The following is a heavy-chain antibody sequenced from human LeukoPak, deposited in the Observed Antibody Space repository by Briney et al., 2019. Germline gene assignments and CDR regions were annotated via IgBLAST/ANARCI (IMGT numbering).Heavy chain of an antibody. CDR1: GFTFSNYA. Sequence: GRSLRLSCAASGFTFSNYAMHWVRQAPGKGLEWVAVISYDGSNKYYADSVKGRFTISRDNSKKTLYLQMNSLRAEDTAVYYCARGIQPVTVMDVGAQGTTVTV. D-gene: IGHD5-18*01. CDR2: ISYDGSNK. V-gene: IGHV3-30-3*01. J-gene: IGHJ6*02. CDR3: ARGIQPVTVMDV.